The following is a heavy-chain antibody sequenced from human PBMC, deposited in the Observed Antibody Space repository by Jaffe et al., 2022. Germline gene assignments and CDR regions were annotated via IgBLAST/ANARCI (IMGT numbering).Heavy chain of an antibody. CDR1: GGSISSSSYY. V-gene: IGHV4-39*01. Sequence: QLQLQESGPGLVKPSETLSLTCTVSGGSISSSSYYWGWIRQPPGKGLEWIGSIYYSGSTYYNPSLKSRVTISVDTSKNQFSLKLSSVTAADTAVYYCARHLDYYDILTTFDYWGQGTLVTVSS. J-gene: IGHJ4*02. CDR2: IYYSGST. D-gene: IGHD3-9*01. CDR3: ARHLDYYDILTTFDY.